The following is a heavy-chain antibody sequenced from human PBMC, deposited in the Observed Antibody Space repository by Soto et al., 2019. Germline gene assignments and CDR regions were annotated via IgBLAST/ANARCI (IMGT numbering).Heavy chain of an antibody. CDR2: IYYSGST. CDR1: GGSISSGGYY. J-gene: IGHJ6*04. CDR3: ARDSDITMVRGLKSSLV. V-gene: IGHV4-31*03. Sequence: PSETLSLTCTVSGGSISSGGYYWSWIRQHPGKGLEWIGYIYYSGSTYYNPSLKSRVTISVDTSKSQFSLKLSSVTAADTAVYYCARDSDITMVRGLKSSLVWGKGTTVTVSS. D-gene: IGHD3-10*01.